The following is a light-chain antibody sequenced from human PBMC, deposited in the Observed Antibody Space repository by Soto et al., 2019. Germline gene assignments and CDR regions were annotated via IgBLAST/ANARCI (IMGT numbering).Light chain of an antibody. Sequence: DIQMTQSPSSLSASVGDRATITCRASQSVNTYLHWYQQKAGQAPKLLIYAASNLQSGVPSRFSGRGSGTDFTLTVESLQPEDFATYYCQQGYSNPWTFGQGTKVDI. J-gene: IGKJ1*01. CDR3: QQGYSNPWT. V-gene: IGKV1-39*01. CDR1: QSVNTY. CDR2: AAS.